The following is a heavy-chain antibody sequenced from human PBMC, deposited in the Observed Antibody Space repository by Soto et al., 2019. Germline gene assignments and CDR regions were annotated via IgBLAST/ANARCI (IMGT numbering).Heavy chain of an antibody. J-gene: IGHJ3*02. CDR1: GFTFSSYA. V-gene: IGHV3-23*01. D-gene: IGHD2-2*02. CDR3: ARTPLYCSSTSCYRGDAFDI. Sequence: GGSLRLSCAASGFTFSSYAMSWVRQAPGKGLEWVSAISGSGGSTYYADSVKGRFTISRDNSKNTLYLQMNSLRAEDTAVYYCARTPLYCSSTSCYRGDAFDIWGQGPMVTVSS. CDR2: ISGSGGST.